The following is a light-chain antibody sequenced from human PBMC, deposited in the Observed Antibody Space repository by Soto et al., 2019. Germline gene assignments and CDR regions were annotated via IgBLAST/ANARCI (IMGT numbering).Light chain of an antibody. Sequence: EIVLTQSPGTLSLSLGERATLSCRASQRINSNSLAWYQQIPGLAPRLLIYGASSRATGIPDRFSGSGSGTDFTLTISSLEPEDFAVYYCQQRSNWPWTFGQGTKVEIK. CDR1: QRINSNS. CDR2: GAS. J-gene: IGKJ1*01. V-gene: IGKV3D-20*02. CDR3: QQRSNWPWT.